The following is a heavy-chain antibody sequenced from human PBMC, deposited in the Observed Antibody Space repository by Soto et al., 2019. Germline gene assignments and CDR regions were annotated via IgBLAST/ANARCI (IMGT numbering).Heavy chain of an antibody. CDR2: IYYSGST. CDR3: ARGRGTISGYYPFFDY. D-gene: IGHD3-22*01. V-gene: IGHV4-31*02. CDR1: GGSISSGGYY. Sequence: SETLPLTWTVSGGSISSGGYYWSWIRQHPGKGLEWIGYIYYSGSTYYNPSLKSRVTISVDTSKNQFSLKLSSVTAADTAVYYCARGRGTISGYYPFFDYWGQGTLVTVSS. J-gene: IGHJ4*02.